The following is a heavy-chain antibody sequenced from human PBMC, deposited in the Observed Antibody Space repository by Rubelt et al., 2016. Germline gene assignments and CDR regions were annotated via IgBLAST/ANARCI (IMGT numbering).Heavy chain of an antibody. J-gene: IGHJ6*02. CDR1: GGSFSGYY. Sequence: QVQLQQWGAGLLKPSETLSLTCAVYGGSFSGYYWSWIRQPPGKGLEWIGEINHSGSTNYNPSLKSWVPISVDTSKNQFSLKLSSVTAADTAVYYCARLPYGSGSYPYYYYYGMDVWGQGTTVTVSS. D-gene: IGHD3-10*01. CDR2: INHSGST. CDR3: ARLPYGSGSYPYYYYYGMDV. V-gene: IGHV4-34*01.